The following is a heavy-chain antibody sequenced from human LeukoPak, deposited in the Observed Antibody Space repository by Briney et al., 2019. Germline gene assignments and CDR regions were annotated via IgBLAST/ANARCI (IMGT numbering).Heavy chain of an antibody. J-gene: IGHJ4*02. CDR1: GGSISSYY. Sequence: SETLSLTCTVSGGSISSYYWSWIRQPPGKGLEWIGYIYYSGSTNYNPSLKSRVTISVDTSKNQFSLKLGAATAADTAVYFCARSYDSSGYYLYFDYWGQGTLVTVSS. CDR2: IYYSGST. D-gene: IGHD3-22*01. V-gene: IGHV4-59*01. CDR3: ARSYDSSGYYLYFDY.